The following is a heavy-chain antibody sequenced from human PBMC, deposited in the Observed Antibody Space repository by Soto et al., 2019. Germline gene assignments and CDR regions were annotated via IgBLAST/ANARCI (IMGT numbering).Heavy chain of an antibody. CDR3: AKDRNHYGSGSYFDY. J-gene: IGHJ4*02. CDR1: GFAFNTYA. CDR2: ISGSADST. V-gene: IGHV3-23*01. Sequence: GGSLRLSCAASGFAFNTYAMSWVRQAPGKGLEWVSVISGSADSTNYADSVKGRFTISRDNSKNTVYLQMNSLRVEDTAVYYCAKDRNHYGSGSYFDYWGQGTLVTVSS. D-gene: IGHD3-10*01.